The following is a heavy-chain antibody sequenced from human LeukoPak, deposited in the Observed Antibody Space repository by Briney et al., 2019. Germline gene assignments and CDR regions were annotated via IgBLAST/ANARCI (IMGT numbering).Heavy chain of an antibody. CDR1: GFTFSSYS. Sequence: PGGSLRLSCAASGFTFSSYSMNWVRQAPWKGLEWVSSISSSSSYIYYADSVKGRFTISRDNAKNSLYLQMNSLRAEDTAVYYCARDAPNWNYVTPDAFDIWGQGTMVTVSS. D-gene: IGHD1-7*01. CDR3: ARDAPNWNYVTPDAFDI. V-gene: IGHV3-21*01. CDR2: ISSSSSYI. J-gene: IGHJ3*02.